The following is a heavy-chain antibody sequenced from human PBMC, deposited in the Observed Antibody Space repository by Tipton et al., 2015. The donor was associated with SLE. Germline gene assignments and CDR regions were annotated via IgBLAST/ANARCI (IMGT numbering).Heavy chain of an antibody. D-gene: IGHD1-26*01. Sequence: TLSLTCTVSDGSIRSTNYYWGWIRQPPGKGLEWIGSIYYDGMTYPNPSLKSRVTMSVDTSKNQFSLNLRSVTAADMAVYYCARLREGYYYYYDMDVWGQGTTVTVSS. CDR2: IYYDGMT. CDR1: DGSIRSTNYY. CDR3: ARLREGYYYYYDMDV. V-gene: IGHV4-39*07. J-gene: IGHJ6*02.